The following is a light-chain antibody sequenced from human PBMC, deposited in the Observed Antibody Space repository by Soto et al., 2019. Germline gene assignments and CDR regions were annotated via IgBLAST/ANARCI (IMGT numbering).Light chain of an antibody. CDR1: QSISSY. CDR3: QKSYSTPIT. CDR2: AAS. V-gene: IGKV1-39*01. Sequence: DIQMTQSPSSLSASVGDRVTNTCRASQSISSYLNWYQQKPGKAPKLLIYAASSLQSGVPSRFSGSGSGTDFTLTISSLQPEDFATYYCQKSYSTPITFGQGTRLEIK. J-gene: IGKJ5*01.